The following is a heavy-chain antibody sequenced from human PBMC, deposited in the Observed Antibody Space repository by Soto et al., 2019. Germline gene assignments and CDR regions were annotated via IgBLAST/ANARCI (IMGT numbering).Heavy chain of an antibody. CDR3: ARMRGLGEISPYLDY. CDR2: IYYSGRT. CDR1: GGSISDYQ. Sequence: QVQLQESGPGLAKPSETLSLTCSISGGSISDYQWNWIRQPPGKGLEWIGYIYYSGRTNYNPSLKSRLTISLDTSTRQFSLRLRSVPAADTAVYYCARMRGLGEISPYLDYWGQGALVTVSS. V-gene: IGHV4-59*01. J-gene: IGHJ4*02. D-gene: IGHD3-16*01.